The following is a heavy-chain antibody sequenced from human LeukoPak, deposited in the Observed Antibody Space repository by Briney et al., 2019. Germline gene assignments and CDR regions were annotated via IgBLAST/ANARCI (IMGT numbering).Heavy chain of an antibody. CDR1: GFTFSSYS. V-gene: IGHV3-21*01. CDR2: ISSSSSYI. CDR3: ARDRDPCCSSTSCYSGAYGMDV. Sequence: GGSLRLSCAASGFTFSSYSMNWVRQAPGKGLEWVSSISSSSSYIYYADSVKGRFTISRDNAKNSLYLQMNSLRAEDTAVYYCARDRDPCCSSTSCYSGAYGMDVWGQGTTVTVSS. J-gene: IGHJ6*02. D-gene: IGHD2-2*01.